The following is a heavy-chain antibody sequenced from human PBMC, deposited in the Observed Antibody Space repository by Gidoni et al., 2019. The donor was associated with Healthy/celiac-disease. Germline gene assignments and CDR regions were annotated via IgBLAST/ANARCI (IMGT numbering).Heavy chain of an antibody. V-gene: IGHV3-33*01. D-gene: IGHD1-26*01. CDR2: IWYDGSNK. J-gene: IGHJ3*02. CDR1: GFTFIRYG. CDR3: ARDRKSGSYLKAFDI. Sequence: QVQMVESGGGVVQPGRSLRLYCAASGFTFIRYGMHWVRQAPGKGLEWVAGIWYDGSNKYYADSVKGRFTISRDNSKNTLYLQMNSLRAEDTAVYYCARDRKSGSYLKAFDIWGQGTMVTVSS.